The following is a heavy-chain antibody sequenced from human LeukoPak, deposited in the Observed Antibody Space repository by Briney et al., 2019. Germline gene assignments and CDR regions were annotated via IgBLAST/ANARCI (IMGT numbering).Heavy chain of an antibody. V-gene: IGHV3-11*01. CDR1: GFTFSDYY. Sequence: GGSLRLSCAASGFTFSDYYMTCIRQAPGKGLEWLSYISSRGTAIYYADSVKGRFTVSRDNARNSLYLQVSSLRAEDTAVYYCARDSGGSWTTYDFWGQGTLVTVSS. CDR2: ISSRGTAI. D-gene: IGHD2-15*01. J-gene: IGHJ4*02. CDR3: ARDSGGSWTTYDF.